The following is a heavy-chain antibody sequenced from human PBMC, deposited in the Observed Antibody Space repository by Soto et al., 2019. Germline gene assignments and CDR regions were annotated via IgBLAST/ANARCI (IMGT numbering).Heavy chain of an antibody. V-gene: IGHV5-10-1*01. CDR3: ARHDAKTLIAAAGWFDP. CDR2: IDPSDSYT. Sequence: GESLKISCKGSGYSFTSYWISGVRQMPGKGLEWMGRIDPSDSYTNYSPSFQGHVTISADKSISTAYLQWSSLKASDTAMYYCARHDAKTLIAAAGWFDPWGQGTLVTVSS. D-gene: IGHD6-13*01. J-gene: IGHJ5*02. CDR1: GYSFTSYW.